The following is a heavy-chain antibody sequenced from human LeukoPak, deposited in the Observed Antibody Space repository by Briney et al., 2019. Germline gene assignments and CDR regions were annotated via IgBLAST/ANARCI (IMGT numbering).Heavy chain of an antibody. CDR1: GGSISSSSYY. V-gene: IGHV4-39*07. D-gene: IGHD1-26*01. CDR2: MYYSGTT. CDR3: ARDTVGATFPGAFDI. Sequence: MPSETLSLTCTVSGGSISSSSYYWGWIRQPPGKGLEWIGSMYYSGTTYYNSSLKSRVTISVDTSNNQFSLKLSSVTAADTAVYYCARDTVGATFPGAFDIWGQGTMVTVSS. J-gene: IGHJ3*02.